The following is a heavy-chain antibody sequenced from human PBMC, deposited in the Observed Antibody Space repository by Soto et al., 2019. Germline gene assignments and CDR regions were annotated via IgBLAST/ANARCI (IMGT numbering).Heavy chain of an antibody. CDR1: GFTLSSFA. V-gene: IGHV3-30*04. CDR2: TSSDGSKK. CDR3: ARTEYTSGWYFMGIDY. Sequence: QVQLVESGGGVVQPGKSLRLSCAASGFTLSSFAMHWVRQAPGKGLEWVAVTSSDGSKKYYADSVKGRFTISRDNSKKTLYLQMNSLRADDTAVFSCARTEYTSGWYFMGIDYWGQGTLVTVSS. D-gene: IGHD6-19*01. J-gene: IGHJ4*02.